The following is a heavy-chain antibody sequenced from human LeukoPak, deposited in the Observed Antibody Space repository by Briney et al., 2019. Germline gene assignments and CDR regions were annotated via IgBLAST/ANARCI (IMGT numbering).Heavy chain of an antibody. CDR1: GYNFNAYN. CDR2: IDPKNGYT. J-gene: IGHJ4*02. CDR3: SRDVSGDGRVYIDH. Sequence: ASVKVSCKASGYNFNAYNIQWVRQARGLGLEWMGWIDPKNGYTSYSQKCKGRFTVTRDTSISVVYMELSSLTSDDTAVYYCSRDVSGDGRVYIDHWGPGTLVTVSS. D-gene: IGHD6-19*01. V-gene: IGHV1-2*02.